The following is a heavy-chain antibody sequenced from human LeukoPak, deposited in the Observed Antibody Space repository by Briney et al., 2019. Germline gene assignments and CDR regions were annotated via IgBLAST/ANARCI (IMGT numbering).Heavy chain of an antibody. CDR2: ISYDGSNK. J-gene: IGHJ4*02. D-gene: IGHD1-26*01. CDR3: ARERGWELLGGFDY. Sequence: GGSLRLSCAASGFTFSSYGMHWVRQAPGKGLEWVAVISYDGSNKYYADSVKGRFTISRDNAKNSLYLQMNSLRAEDTAVYYCARERGWELLGGFDYWGQGTLVTVSS. V-gene: IGHV3-30*03. CDR1: GFTFSSYG.